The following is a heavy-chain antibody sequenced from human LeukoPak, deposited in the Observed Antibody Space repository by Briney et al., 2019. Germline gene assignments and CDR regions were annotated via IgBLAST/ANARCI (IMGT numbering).Heavy chain of an antibody. J-gene: IGHJ4*02. CDR1: GGSISSYF. CDR2: IYYSGST. V-gene: IGHV4-59*01. Sequence: PSETLSLTCTVSGGSISSYFWSWSRQPPGKGLEWIGYIYYSGSTNYNPSLKSRVTISVDTSKNQFSLKLSSVTAADTAVYYCARGTGTNSNYWGQGTLVTVSS. D-gene: IGHD1-7*01. CDR3: ARGTGTNSNY.